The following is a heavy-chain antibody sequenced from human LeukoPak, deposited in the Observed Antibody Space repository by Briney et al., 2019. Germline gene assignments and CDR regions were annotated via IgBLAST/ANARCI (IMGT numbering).Heavy chain of an antibody. Sequence: GESLKISCKGSGYTFTSYWITWVRQLPGKGLEWMGIIYPGDSDTRYSPSFQGQVTISADKSISTAYLQWSSLKASDTAMYYCALTSRLYDSSGWGAFDIWGQGTMVTVSS. V-gene: IGHV5-51*01. D-gene: IGHD3-22*01. J-gene: IGHJ3*02. CDR3: ALTSRLYDSSGWGAFDI. CDR2: IYPGDSDT. CDR1: GYTFTSYW.